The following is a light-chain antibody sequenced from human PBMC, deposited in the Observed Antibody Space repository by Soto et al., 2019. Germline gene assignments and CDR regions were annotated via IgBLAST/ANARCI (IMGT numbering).Light chain of an antibody. CDR2: EVS. CDR1: SSDVGGYNY. CDR3: SSYAGINFWV. J-gene: IGLJ3*02. V-gene: IGLV2-8*01. Sequence: QSALTQPPSASGSPGQSVTISCTGTSSDVGGYNYVSWYQQHPGKAPKLMIYEVSKRPSGVPDRFSDSKSGNTASLTVSGLQAEDEADYYCSSYAGINFWVFGGGTKLTVL.